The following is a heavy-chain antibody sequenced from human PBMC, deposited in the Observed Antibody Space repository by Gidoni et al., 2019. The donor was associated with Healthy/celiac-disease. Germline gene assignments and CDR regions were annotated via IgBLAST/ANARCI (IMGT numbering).Heavy chain of an antibody. V-gene: IGHV4-31*03. D-gene: IGHD2-2*01. Sequence: QVQLQESGPGLVKPPQPLSHPCTVPGGSISSGGYYWRWIRQHPGKGLKWIGYIYYSGSTYYNPSLKSRVTISVDTSKNQFSLKLSSVTAADTAVYYCARDYQGWFDPWGQGTLVTVSS. CDR1: GGSISSGGYY. J-gene: IGHJ5*02. CDR3: ARDYQGWFDP. CDR2: IYYSGST.